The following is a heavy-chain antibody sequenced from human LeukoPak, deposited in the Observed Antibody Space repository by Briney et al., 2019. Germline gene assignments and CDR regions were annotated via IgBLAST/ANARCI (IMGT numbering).Heavy chain of an antibody. D-gene: IGHD2-15*01. V-gene: IGHV3-30*18. CDR1: GFTFSSYG. J-gene: IGHJ4*02. CDR3: AKEYLGYCSGGSCYPLDY. CDR2: ISYDRSNK. Sequence: QPGRSLRLSCAASGFTFSSYGMHWVRQAPGKGLEWVAVISYDRSNKYYADSVKGRFTISRDNSKNTLYLQMNSLRAEDTAVYYCAKEYLGYCSGGSCYPLDYWGQGTLVTVSS.